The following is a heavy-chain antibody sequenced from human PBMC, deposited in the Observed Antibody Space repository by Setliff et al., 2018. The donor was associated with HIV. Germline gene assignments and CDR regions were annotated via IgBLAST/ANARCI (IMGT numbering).Heavy chain of an antibody. CDR1: GGSISGHY. D-gene: IGHD6-19*01. V-gene: IGHV4-59*08. CDR3: ARRRSSGWYHYFDY. CDR2: IFYSGST. J-gene: IGHJ4*03. Sequence: TSETLSLTCTVSGGSISGHYWSWIRQPPGKGLEWIGNIFYSGSTNNNPSLKSRVSISVDTSKNQFSLKLSSVTAADTAVYYCARRRSSGWYHYFDYWGQGTTVTVSS.